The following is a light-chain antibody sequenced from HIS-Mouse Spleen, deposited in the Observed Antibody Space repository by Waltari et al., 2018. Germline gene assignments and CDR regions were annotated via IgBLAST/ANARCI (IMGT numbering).Light chain of an antibody. J-gene: IGLJ2*01. CDR3: CSYAGSSPYVV. CDR2: EGS. V-gene: IGLV2-23*01. Sequence: QSALTQPASVSGSPGQSITISCTGTSSDVGSYNLVSWYQQHPGKAPKLMIYEGSKRPEGVSIRFSGSKSGNTASLTISGLQAEDEADYYCCSYAGSSPYVVFGGGTKLTVL. CDR1: SSDVGSYNL.